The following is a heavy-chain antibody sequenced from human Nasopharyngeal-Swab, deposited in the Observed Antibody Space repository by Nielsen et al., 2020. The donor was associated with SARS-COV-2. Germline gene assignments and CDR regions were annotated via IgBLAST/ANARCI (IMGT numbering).Heavy chain of an antibody. V-gene: IGHV3-64*04. J-gene: IGHJ3*02. CDR3: ARGNSMIVVVDAFDI. Sequence: VRQAPGKGLEYVSAISSNGGSTYYADSVKGRFTISRDNSKNTLYLQMNSLRAEDTAVYYCARGNSMIVVVDAFDIWGQGTMVTVSS. D-gene: IGHD3-22*01. CDR2: ISSNGGST.